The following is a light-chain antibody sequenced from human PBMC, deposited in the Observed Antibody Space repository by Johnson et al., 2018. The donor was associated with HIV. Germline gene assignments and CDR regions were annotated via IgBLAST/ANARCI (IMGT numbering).Light chain of an antibody. J-gene: IGLJ1*01. CDR3: GIWDSGLSASV. CDR1: SSNIGNNY. Sequence: QPPSVSAAPGQTVTISCSGSSSNIGNNYVSWYQQLPGTAPKLVIYDNNKRPSGIPDRFSASKSGTSATLGITGLQHGAEADYYCGIWDSGLSASVFGTGTKVTAL. V-gene: IGLV1-51*01. CDR2: DNN.